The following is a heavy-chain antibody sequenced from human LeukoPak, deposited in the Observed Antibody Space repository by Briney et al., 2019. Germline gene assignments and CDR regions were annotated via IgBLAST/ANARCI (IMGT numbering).Heavy chain of an antibody. D-gene: IGHD3-22*01. CDR1: GGSISSYY. CDR3: ARVGSSAWFDP. CDR2: IYYSGST. J-gene: IGHJ5*02. Sequence: SETLSLTCTVSGGSISSYYWSWIRQPPGKGLEWIGYIYYSGSTNYNPSLKSRVTISVDTSENQFSLKLSSVTAADTAVYYCARVGSSAWFDPWGQGTLVTVSS. V-gene: IGHV4-59*01.